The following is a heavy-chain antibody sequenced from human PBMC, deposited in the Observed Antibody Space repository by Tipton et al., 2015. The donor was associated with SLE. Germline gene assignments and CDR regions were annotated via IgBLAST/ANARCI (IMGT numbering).Heavy chain of an antibody. CDR3: TTDLIVGSFDL. CDR2: ISGSGGST. V-gene: IGHV3-23*01. J-gene: IGHJ2*01. CDR1: GFTFSSYA. Sequence: SLRLSCAASGFTFSSYAMTWVRQAPGKGLEWISAISGSGGSTYYADSVKGRFTISRDNSKNTLYLQMNSLRAEDTAVYYCTTDLIVGSFDLWGRGTLVTVSS. D-gene: IGHD2-21*01.